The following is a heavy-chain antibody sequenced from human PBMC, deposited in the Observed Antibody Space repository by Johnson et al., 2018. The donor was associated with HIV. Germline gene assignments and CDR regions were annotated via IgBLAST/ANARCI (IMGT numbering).Heavy chain of an antibody. CDR2: IKQDGSEK. CDR3: ARDREEYSSGWAEGRAFDI. Sequence: VQLVESGGGLVQPGWSLRLSCAASGFTFSSYWMSWVRQAPGKGLEWVANIKQDGSEKYYVDSVKGRFTISRDNAKNSLSLQMNSLSAEDTAVYYCARDREEYSSGWAEGRAFDIWGQGTMVTVSS. D-gene: IGHD6-19*01. J-gene: IGHJ3*02. V-gene: IGHV3-7*01. CDR1: GFTFSSYW.